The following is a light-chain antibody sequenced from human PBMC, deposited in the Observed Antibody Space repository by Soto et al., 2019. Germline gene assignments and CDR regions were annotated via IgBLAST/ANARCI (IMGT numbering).Light chain of an antibody. CDR3: SSYAGSNNFV. Sequence: QSVLTQPPSASGSPGQSVTISCTGTSSDVGGYNYVSWYQLHPGKAPKLMIYEVSERPSGVPDRFSGSKSSNTASLTVSGLQDEDEADYYCSSYAGSNNFVFGTGTKVTVL. J-gene: IGLJ1*01. CDR1: SSDVGGYNY. CDR2: EVS. V-gene: IGLV2-8*01.